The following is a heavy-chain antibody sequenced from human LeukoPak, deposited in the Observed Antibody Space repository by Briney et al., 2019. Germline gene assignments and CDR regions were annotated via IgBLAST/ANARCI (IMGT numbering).Heavy chain of an antibody. CDR2: ISGSGGST. CDR1: GLTFSSYA. CDR3: AKPRHLLRFLEWLSPFDY. V-gene: IGHV3-23*01. D-gene: IGHD3-3*01. J-gene: IGHJ4*02. Sequence: PGGSLRLSCAASGLTFSSYAMSWVRQAPGKGLEWVSAISGSGGSTYYADSVKGRFTISRDNSKNTLYLQMNSLRAEDTAVYYCAKPRHLLRFLEWLSPFDYWGQGTLVTASS.